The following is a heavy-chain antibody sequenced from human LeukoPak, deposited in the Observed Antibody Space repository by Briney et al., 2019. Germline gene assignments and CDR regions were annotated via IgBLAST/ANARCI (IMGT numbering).Heavy chain of an antibody. D-gene: IGHD2-2*02. V-gene: IGHV3-48*01. Sequence: GSLRLSYAASGFTFSSYSMNWVRQAPGKGLEWVSYISSSSSTIYYADSVKGRFTISRDNAKNSLYLQMNSLRAEDTAVYYCARESCSSTSCYTETGIDYWGQGTLVTVSS. CDR1: GFTFSSYS. J-gene: IGHJ4*02. CDR2: ISSSSSTI. CDR3: ARESCSSTSCYTETGIDY.